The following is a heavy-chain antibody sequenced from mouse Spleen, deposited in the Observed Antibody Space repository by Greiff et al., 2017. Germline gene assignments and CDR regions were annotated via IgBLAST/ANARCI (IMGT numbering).Heavy chain of an antibody. CDR3: ARELTGTNYYAMDY. V-gene: IGHV1-18*01. J-gene: IGHJ4*01. CDR2: INPNNGGT. D-gene: IGHD4-1*01. Sequence: VHVKQSGPELVKPGASVKIPCKASGYTFTDYNMDWVKQSHGKSLEWIGDINPNNGGTIYNQKFKGKATLTVDKSSSTAYMELRSLTSEDTAVYYCARELTGTNYYAMDYWGQGTSVTVSS. CDR1: GYTFTDYN.